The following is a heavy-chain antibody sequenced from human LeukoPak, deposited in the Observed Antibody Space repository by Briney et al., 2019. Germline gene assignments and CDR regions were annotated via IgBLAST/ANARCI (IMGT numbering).Heavy chain of an antibody. Sequence: PGGSLRLSCAASGFTFSSSAMSWFRQAPGKGLEWVSYISDSGSAISYADSVKGRFTISRDNAKNSLYLQMNSLRAEDTAVYYCARADSNIAARRIGFDYWGQGTLVTVSS. CDR2: ISDSGSAI. J-gene: IGHJ4*02. CDR3: ARADSNIAARRIGFDY. V-gene: IGHV3-48*04. CDR1: GFTFSSSA. D-gene: IGHD6-6*01.